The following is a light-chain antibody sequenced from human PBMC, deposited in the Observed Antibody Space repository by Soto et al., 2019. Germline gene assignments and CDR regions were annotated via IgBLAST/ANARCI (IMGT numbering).Light chain of an antibody. J-gene: IGLJ3*02. CDR1: SSDVGGYNY. CDR2: EVS. V-gene: IGLV2-14*01. Sequence: QSALTQPASVSGSPGQSITISCTGTSSDVGGYNYVSWYQQHPGKAPKLMIYEVSNRPSGVSNRFFGSKSGNTASLTISGLQTEDEADYYCSSFTSFNTWVFGGGTKLTVL. CDR3: SSFTSFNTWV.